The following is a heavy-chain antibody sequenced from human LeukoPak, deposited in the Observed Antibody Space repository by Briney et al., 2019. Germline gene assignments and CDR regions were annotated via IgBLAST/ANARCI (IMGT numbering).Heavy chain of an antibody. CDR2: IRYDGSNK. V-gene: IGHV3-30*02. J-gene: IGHJ4*02. D-gene: IGHD3-10*01. CDR3: TTELWFGED. CDR1: GFTFSSYG. Sequence: GGSLRLSCAASGFTFSSYGMHWVRQAPGKGLEWAAFIRYDGSNKYYADSVKGRFTISRDDSRNTPYLQMNSLKTEDTAFYFCTTELWFGEDWGQGTLVTVSS.